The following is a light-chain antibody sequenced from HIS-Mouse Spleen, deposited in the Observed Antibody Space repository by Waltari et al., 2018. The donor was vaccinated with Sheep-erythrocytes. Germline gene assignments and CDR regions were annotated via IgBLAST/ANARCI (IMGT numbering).Light chain of an antibody. J-gene: IGLJ3*02. CDR3: SSYAGSNNWV. CDR1: PRDFWGYHH. V-gene: IGLV2-8*01. CDR2: EGS. Sequence: QSALTQPPSPSWSPGQSVTISFPGTPRDFWGYHHFPGYQQHPGKAPKPMLYEGSKRPSGVPNRFSGAKSGNTASLTISGLQAEDEADYYCSSYAGSNNWVFGGGTKLTVL.